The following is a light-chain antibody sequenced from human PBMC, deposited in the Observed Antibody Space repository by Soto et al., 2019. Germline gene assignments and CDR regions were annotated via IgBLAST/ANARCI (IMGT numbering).Light chain of an antibody. CDR2: AAS. CDR1: QGISSY. Sequence: AIRMTQSPSSLSASTGDRVTITCRASQGISSYLAWYQQKPGKAPKLLIYAASTLQSGVPSRFSGSGSGTDFTLTISCLQSEDFATYDCQQYYSYHPTFGQGTKVEIK. CDR3: QQYYSYHPT. V-gene: IGKV1-8*01. J-gene: IGKJ1*01.